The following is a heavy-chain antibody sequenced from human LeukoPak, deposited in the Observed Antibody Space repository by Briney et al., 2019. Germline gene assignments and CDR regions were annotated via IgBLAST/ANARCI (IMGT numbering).Heavy chain of an antibody. J-gene: IGHJ4*02. Sequence: GASVKVSCKASGYTFTTYEINWVRQATGQGLEWMGWMNPNSGNTGYAQKFQGRVIMTTDTSTSTAYMELRSLRSDDTAVYYCARAAAGYDAPFDYWGQGTLVTVSS. CDR1: GYTFTTYE. CDR3: ARAAAGYDAPFDY. D-gene: IGHD5-12*01. CDR2: MNPNSGNT. V-gene: IGHV1-8*02.